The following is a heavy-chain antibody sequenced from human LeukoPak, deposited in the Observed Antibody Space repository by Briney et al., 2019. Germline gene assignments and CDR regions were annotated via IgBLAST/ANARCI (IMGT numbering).Heavy chain of an antibody. V-gene: IGHV5-51*01. J-gene: IGHJ4*02. CDR2: IHPGDSDT. CDR1: GYRFTSYW. Sequence: GESLKISCKGSGYRFTSYWLGWVRQMPGKGLEWMGIIHPGDSDTRYSPSFQGQVTISADKSISTAYLQWSSLKASDTAMYYCARHRSSSTSYYDYWGQGTLVTVSS. D-gene: IGHD2-2*01. CDR3: ARHRSSSTSYYDY.